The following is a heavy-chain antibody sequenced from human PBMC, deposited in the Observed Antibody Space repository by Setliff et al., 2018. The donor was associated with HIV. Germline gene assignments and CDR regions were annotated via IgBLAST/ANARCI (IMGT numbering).Heavy chain of an antibody. D-gene: IGHD4-17*01. CDR3: AREEPFHFADSRALDY. CDR2: IKSDGSDA. CDR1: GFTFSYYG. V-gene: IGHV3-74*01. Sequence: RLSCATSGFTFSYYGMHWVRQTPGKGLVWVARIKSDGSDADYADSVKGRFTISRDNAKNTLSLQANSLTIEDTAVYYCAREEPFHFADSRALDYWGRGTLVTVSS. J-gene: IGHJ4*02.